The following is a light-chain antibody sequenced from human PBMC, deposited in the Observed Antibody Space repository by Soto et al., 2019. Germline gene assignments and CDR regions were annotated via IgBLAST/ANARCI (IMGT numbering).Light chain of an antibody. CDR3: QQYDYLPLT. Sequence: DIQMTQSPSSLFASVGDRVTITCQASQDISKYLSWYQQKPGKAPKLLIYDASNLQTGVPSRFSGSGYGTDFTFTISSLQPEDIATYYCQQYDYLPLTFGGGTKVEIK. CDR2: DAS. CDR1: QDISKY. J-gene: IGKJ4*01. V-gene: IGKV1-33*01.